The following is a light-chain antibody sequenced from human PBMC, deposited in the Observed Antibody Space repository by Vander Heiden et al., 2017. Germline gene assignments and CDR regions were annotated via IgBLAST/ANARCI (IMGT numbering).Light chain of an antibody. CDR2: AAS. CDR1: QDISSN. CDR3: QQLNSYPLT. V-gene: IGKV1-9*01. J-gene: IGKJ4*01. Sequence: DIQLTQSPSFLSASVGDRVTITCRTSQDISSNLAWYQQNPGKAPKLLIYAASTLQSGVPSRFGGSVSGAEFTLTISSLQPEDLATYHCQQLNSYPLTFGGGTKVEIK.